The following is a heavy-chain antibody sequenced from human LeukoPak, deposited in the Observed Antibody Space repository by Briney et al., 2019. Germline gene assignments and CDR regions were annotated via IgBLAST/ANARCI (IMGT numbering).Heavy chain of an antibody. CDR3: ARGRITMVRGVIAL. CDR1: GYTFTGYY. V-gene: IGHV1-2*02. Sequence: GASVKVSCKAPGYTFTGYYMHRVRRAPGQGLEWMGWINPNSGGTNYAQKFQGRVTMTRDTSISTAYMELSRLRSDDTAVYYCARGRITMVRGVIALWGQGTLVTVSS. D-gene: IGHD3-10*01. CDR2: INPNSGGT. J-gene: IGHJ4*02.